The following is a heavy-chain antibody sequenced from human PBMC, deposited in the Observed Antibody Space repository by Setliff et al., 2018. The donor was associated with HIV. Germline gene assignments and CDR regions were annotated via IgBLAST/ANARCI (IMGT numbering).Heavy chain of an antibody. CDR2: IYHSGTA. CDR1: GDLIRNSYYY. Sequence: SETLSLTCDVSGDLIRNSYYYWAWIRQPPGKGLEWIGEIYHSGTANYNPSLKSRVTMSLDRSKRQFSLKLTSLTAADTAVYYCAGLSDFLDYWGLGNLVTVSS. D-gene: IGHD2-21*01. V-gene: IGHV4-39*07. CDR3: AGLSDFLDY. J-gene: IGHJ4*02.